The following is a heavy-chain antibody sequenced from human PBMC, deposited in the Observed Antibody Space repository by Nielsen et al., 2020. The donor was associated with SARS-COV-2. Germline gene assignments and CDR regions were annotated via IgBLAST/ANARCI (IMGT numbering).Heavy chain of an antibody. CDR1: GFTFDDYG. CDR3: ARRRSGYCSGGSCSVMDV. J-gene: IGHJ6*02. D-gene: IGHD2-15*01. V-gene: IGHV4-34*01. CDR2: INHSGST. Sequence: GSLKLSCAASGFTFDDYGMSWIRQPPGKGLEWIGEINHSGSTNYNPSLKSRVTISVDKSKNQFSLKLSSVTAADTAVYYCARRRSGYCSGGSCSVMDVWGQGTTVTVSS.